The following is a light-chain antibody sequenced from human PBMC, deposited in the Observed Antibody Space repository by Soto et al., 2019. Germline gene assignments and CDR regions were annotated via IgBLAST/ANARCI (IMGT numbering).Light chain of an antibody. CDR1: QSVSSD. J-gene: IGKJ1*01. CDR2: SAS. Sequence: DIVLTQSPATLSVSPGERASLSFRASQSVSSDLAWYHQKPGQAPRLLIYSASTRATGIPARFRGSGSGTEFSLTISSLQPGDSATYYCQQYASYSWTFGRGTKVDIK. CDR3: QQYASYSWT. V-gene: IGKV3-15*01.